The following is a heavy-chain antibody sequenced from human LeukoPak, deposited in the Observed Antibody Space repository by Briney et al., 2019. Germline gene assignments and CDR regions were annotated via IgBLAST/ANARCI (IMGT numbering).Heavy chain of an antibody. CDR3: ANLIIAAAGYEYFQH. Sequence: GGSLRLSCAASGFTFNSYAMSWVRQAPGKGLEWVAVIWYDGSNKYYADSVKGRFTISRDNSKNTLYLQMSSLRAEDTAVYYCANLIIAAAGYEYFQHWGQGTLVSVSS. D-gene: IGHD6-13*01. J-gene: IGHJ1*01. CDR2: IWYDGSNK. CDR1: GFTFNSYA. V-gene: IGHV3-33*08.